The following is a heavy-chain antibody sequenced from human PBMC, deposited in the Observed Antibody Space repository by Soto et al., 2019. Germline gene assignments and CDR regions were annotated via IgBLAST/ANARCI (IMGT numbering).Heavy chain of an antibody. CDR3: ARILHSGSYYYGMDV. Sequence: SGPTLVNPTQTLTLTCTFSGFSPSTSGMCVSWIRQPPGKALEWLALIDWDDDKYYSTSLKTRLTISKDTSKNQVVLTMTNMDPVDTATYYCARILHSGSYYYGMDVWGQGTTVTVSS. CDR2: IDWDDDK. J-gene: IGHJ6*02. D-gene: IGHD6-19*01. V-gene: IGHV2-70*01. CDR1: GFSPSTSGMC.